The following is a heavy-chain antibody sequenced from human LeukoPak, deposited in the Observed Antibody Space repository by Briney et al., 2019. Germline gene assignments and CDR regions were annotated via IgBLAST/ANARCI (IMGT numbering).Heavy chain of an antibody. Sequence: GRSLRLSCAASGFTFSSYCMHWVRQAPDKGLEWVAVIWYDGSNKYYADSVKGRFTISRDNSKNTLYLQMNRLRAEDTAVYYCARATGYSSTHNWFDPWGQGTLVTVSS. J-gene: IGHJ5*02. CDR2: IWYDGSNK. V-gene: IGHV3-33*01. CDR3: ARATGYSSTHNWFDP. D-gene: IGHD6-13*01. CDR1: GFTFSSYC.